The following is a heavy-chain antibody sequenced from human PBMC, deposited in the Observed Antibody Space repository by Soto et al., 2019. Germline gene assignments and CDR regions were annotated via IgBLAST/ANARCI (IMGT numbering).Heavy chain of an antibody. CDR1: GFTFSSYA. CDR2: ISYDGSNK. Sequence: QVQLVESGGGVVQPGRSLRLSCAASGFTFSSYAMHWVRQAPGKGLEWVAVISYDGSNKYYADSVKGRFTISRDNYKNTMYLQMNNMRAEDKAVYYFARAHGPLYFGLVIPYYYGMDVWGQGTTVTVSS. V-gene: IGHV3-30-3*01. D-gene: IGHD3-3*01. J-gene: IGHJ6*02. CDR3: ARAHGPLYFGLVIPYYYGMDV.